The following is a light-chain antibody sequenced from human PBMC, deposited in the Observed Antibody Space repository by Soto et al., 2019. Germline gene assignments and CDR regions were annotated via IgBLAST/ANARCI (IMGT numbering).Light chain of an antibody. CDR2: DAS. J-gene: IGKJ2*01. CDR1: QSISSW. V-gene: IGKV1-5*01. CDR3: QQYNSSPYT. Sequence: EIQMTQSPSTLSASVGERVTITCRASQSISSWLAWYQQKPGKAPKLLIYDASSLDSGVPSRFSGSGSGTEFTLTISRLQPDDFATYYCQQYNSSPYTFGQGTKLEIK.